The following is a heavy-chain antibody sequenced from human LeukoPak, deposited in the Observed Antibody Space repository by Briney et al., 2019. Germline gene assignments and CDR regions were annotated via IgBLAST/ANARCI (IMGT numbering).Heavy chain of an antibody. Sequence: ASVKVSCKASGYTFTSYGISWVRQAPGQGLEWMGWISAYNGNTNYAQKLQGRVTMTTDTSTSTAYMELRSLRSDDTAVYYCAAGPGIVVVPAAMYQWAAFDIWGQGTMVTVSS. CDR2: ISAYNGNT. J-gene: IGHJ3*02. CDR3: AAGPGIVVVPAAMYQWAAFDI. CDR1: GYTFTSYG. V-gene: IGHV1-18*01. D-gene: IGHD2-2*01.